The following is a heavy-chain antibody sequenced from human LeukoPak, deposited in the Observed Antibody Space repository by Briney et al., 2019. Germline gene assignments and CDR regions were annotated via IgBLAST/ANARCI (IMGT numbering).Heavy chain of an antibody. CDR2: TYYRSKWYS. V-gene: IGHV6-1*01. D-gene: IGHD6-6*01. CDR3: SRQRSTSTYYFGLDV. J-gene: IGHJ6*02. CDR1: GDRVSNNSAA. Sequence: SQTLSLTCAISGDRVSNNSAAWNWIRQSPSRGLEWLGRTYYRSKWYSDYAVSLKSRLTINPDTSKNQFSLQLNSVTPEDTAVYYCSRQRSTSTYYFGLDVWGQGTTVTVS.